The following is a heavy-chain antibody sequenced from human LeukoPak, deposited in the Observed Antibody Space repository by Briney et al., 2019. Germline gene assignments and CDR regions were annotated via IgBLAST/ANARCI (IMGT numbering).Heavy chain of an antibody. CDR3: APVGYDSF. J-gene: IGHJ4*02. CDR2: ISWNSGSI. CDR1: GFTFDDYA. Sequence: GGSLRLSCAASGFTFDDYAMHWVRQAPGKGLEWVSGISWNSGSIGYADSVKGRFTISRDNAKNSLYLQMNSLRAEDTAVYYCAPVGYDSFWGQGTLVTVSS. D-gene: IGHD5-12*01. V-gene: IGHV3-9*01.